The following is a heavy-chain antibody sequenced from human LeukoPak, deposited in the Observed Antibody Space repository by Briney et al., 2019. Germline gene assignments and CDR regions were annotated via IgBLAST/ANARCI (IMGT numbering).Heavy chain of an antibody. D-gene: IGHD2-2*01. Sequence: GASVKVSCKASGYTFTDYYMHWVRQAPGQGFEWMGWINPNDGDTNYAQKFQGRVTMTRDTSISTAHMEVSRLRSDDTAVYYCARANFLYCGSSTCLFDYLGQGTLVTVSS. CDR3: ARANFLYCGSSTCLFDY. CDR1: GYTFTDYY. J-gene: IGHJ4*02. V-gene: IGHV1-2*02. CDR2: INPNDGDT.